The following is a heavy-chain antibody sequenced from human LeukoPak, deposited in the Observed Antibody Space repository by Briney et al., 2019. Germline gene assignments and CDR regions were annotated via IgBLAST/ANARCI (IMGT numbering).Heavy chain of an antibody. CDR3: ARDTRGSYNYYYYMDV. Sequence: SGGSLRLSCAASGFTFSSYAMHWVRQAPGKGLEWVAVISYDGSDKYFADSVKGRFTISRDNSKNTLYLQINSLRAEDTAVYYCARDTRGSYNYYYYMDVWGKGTTVTVSS. D-gene: IGHD1-26*01. J-gene: IGHJ6*03. V-gene: IGHV3-30*04. CDR2: ISYDGSDK. CDR1: GFTFSSYA.